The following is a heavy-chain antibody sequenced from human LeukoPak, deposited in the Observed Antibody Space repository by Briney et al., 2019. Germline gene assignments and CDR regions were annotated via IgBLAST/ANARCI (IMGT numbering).Heavy chain of an antibody. Sequence: LSLTCTVSGGSMSSRYWSWIRQPPGKGLEWIGYVYYSGTTNSNPSLKSRVTISVDTSKNQFSLNLRSVTAADTAVYYCARDVARSGDLFGWFDPWGQGTLVIVSS. V-gene: IGHV4-59*11. CDR3: ARDVARSGDLFGWFDP. J-gene: IGHJ5*02. CDR2: VYYSGTT. D-gene: IGHD3-10*01. CDR1: GGSMSSRY.